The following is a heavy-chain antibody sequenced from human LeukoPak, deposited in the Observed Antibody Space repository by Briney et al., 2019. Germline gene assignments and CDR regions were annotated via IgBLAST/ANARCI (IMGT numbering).Heavy chain of an antibody. CDR3: ARGLRYFDRLGGLALNY. D-gene: IGHD3-9*01. CDR1: GYTFTSYD. V-gene: IGHV1-8*01. Sequence: ASVKVSCKASGYTFTSYDINWVRQATGRGLEWMGWMNPNSGNTGYAQKFQGRVTMTRNTSISTAYMELSSLRSEDTAVYYCARGLRYFDRLGGLALNYWGQGTLVTVSS. CDR2: MNPNSGNT. J-gene: IGHJ4*02.